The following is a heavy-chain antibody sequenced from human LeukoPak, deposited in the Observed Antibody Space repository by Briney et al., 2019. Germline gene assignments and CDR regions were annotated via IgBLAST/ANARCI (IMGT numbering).Heavy chain of an antibody. CDR3: ARDKNYRFDY. D-gene: IGHD5-24*01. CDR2: ISANSGNT. J-gene: IGHJ4*02. V-gene: IGHV1-18*01. Sequence: GASVTVSCKASGYTFTSNGISWVRQAPGEGLEWMGWISANSGNTIYAQKFQGRVTMTTETSSSTAYMELRSLRSDDTAIYYCARDKNYRFDYWGQGTLVTVPS. CDR1: GYTFTSNG.